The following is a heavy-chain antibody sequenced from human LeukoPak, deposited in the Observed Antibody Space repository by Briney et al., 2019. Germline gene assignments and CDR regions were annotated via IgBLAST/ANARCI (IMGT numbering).Heavy chain of an antibody. CDR3: ARGPYYYDSSGYLG. CDR1: GGSIRSSNW. D-gene: IGHD3-22*01. V-gene: IGHV4-4*02. Sequence: SETLSLTCAVSGGSIRSSNWWSWVRQPPGKGLEWIGEIYHSGSTNCNPSLKSRVNISVDKSKNQFSLNLSSVTAADTAVYYCARGPYYYDSSGYLGWGQGTLVTVSS. CDR2: IYHSGST. J-gene: IGHJ4*02.